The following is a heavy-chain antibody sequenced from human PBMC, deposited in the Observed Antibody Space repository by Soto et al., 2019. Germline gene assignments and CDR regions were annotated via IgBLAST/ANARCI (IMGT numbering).Heavy chain of an antibody. CDR2: IYPGDSDT. J-gene: IGHJ4*02. CDR3: ARRVAVAGTYYFDY. Sequence: GESLKISCKGSGYSFTSYWIGWLRQMPGKGLEWMGIIYPGDSDTRYSPSFQGQVTISADKSISTAYLQWSSLKASDTAMFYCARRVAVAGTYYFDYWGQGTLVTVSS. D-gene: IGHD6-19*01. V-gene: IGHV5-51*01. CDR1: GYSFTSYW.